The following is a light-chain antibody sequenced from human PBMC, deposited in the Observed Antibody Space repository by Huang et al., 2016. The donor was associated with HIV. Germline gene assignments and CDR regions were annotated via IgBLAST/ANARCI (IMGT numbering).Light chain of an antibody. CDR3: QQYFNAPIT. V-gene: IGKV4-1*01. CDR1: QSLLYGSNNQNY. Sequence: DIVMTQSPDSLAVSLGERATVNCKYSQSLLYGSNNQNYLAWYQQKPGQPPKLPIYWASTREAGVPDRFSGSGSGTDFTLTISSLQAEDVAFYYCQQYFNAPITFGQGTRLEI. CDR2: WAS. J-gene: IGKJ5*01.